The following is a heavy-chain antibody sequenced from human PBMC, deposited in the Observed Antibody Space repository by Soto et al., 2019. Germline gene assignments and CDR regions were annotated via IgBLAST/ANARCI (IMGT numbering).Heavy chain of an antibody. Sequence: ASETLSLTCTVSGGSISSSSYYWGWIRQPPGKGLEWIGSIYYSGSTYYNPSLKSRVTISVDTSKNQFSLKLSSVTAADTAVYYCAKGGSGSYSKAFDIWGQGTMVTVSS. CDR1: GGSISSSSYY. CDR3: AKGGSGSYSKAFDI. CDR2: IYYSGST. D-gene: IGHD3-10*01. J-gene: IGHJ3*02. V-gene: IGHV4-39*01.